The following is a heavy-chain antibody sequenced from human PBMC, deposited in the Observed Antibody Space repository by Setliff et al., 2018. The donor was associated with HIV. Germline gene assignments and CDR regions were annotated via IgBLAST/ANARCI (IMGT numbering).Heavy chain of an antibody. CDR2: IFPFFGSA. Sequence: SVKVXXXASGGTFSSYGVNWVRQAPGQGLEWMGGIFPFFGSANYAQKFQGRVXXXXDVSTSTIYMELSSLTSEDTAVYYCARGADGDYRYYMDVWGRGTTVTVSS. V-gene: IGHV1-69*13. J-gene: IGHJ6*03. D-gene: IGHD4-17*01. CDR3: ARGADGDYRYYMDV. CDR1: GGTFSSYG.